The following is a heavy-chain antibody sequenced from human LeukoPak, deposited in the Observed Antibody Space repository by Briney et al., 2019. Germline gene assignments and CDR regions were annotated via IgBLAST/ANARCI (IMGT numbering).Heavy chain of an antibody. D-gene: IGHD7-27*01. CDR2: ISSDGSNT. CDR3: ARECDLPGAYYMDV. Sequence: GGSLRLSCAASGFTFSTYWMHWVRHVPGKGVVWVSRISSDGSNTIYADSVKGRFTISRDNANNSLSLQMNSLRGDDAAVYYCARECDLPGAYYMDVWGKGTTVTVSS. CDR1: GFTFSTYW. V-gene: IGHV3-74*01. J-gene: IGHJ6*03.